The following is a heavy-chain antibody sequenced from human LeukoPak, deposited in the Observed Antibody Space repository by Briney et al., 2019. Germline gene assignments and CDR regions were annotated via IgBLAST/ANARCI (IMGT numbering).Heavy chain of an antibody. CDR1: GFTFSTYG. D-gene: IGHD5-18*01. CDR3: AAVDVDTAFP. J-gene: IGHJ5*02. CDR2: ISGSGGST. V-gene: IGHV3-23*01. Sequence: PGGSLRLSCAASGFTFSTYGMSWVRQAPGKGLEWVSAISGSGGSTYYADSAKGRFTISRDNSKNTLYLQMNSLRAEDTAVYYCAAVDVDTAFPWGQGTLVTVSS.